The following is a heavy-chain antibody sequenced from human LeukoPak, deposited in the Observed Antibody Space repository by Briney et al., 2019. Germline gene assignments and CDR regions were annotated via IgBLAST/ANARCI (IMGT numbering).Heavy chain of an antibody. J-gene: IGHJ4*02. CDR3: AKVDNYYGSGSYPFFDY. V-gene: IGHV3-23*01. CDR2: ISGSGGST. CDR1: GFTFSSYA. Sequence: PGGSLRLSCAASGFTFSSYAMSWVRQAPGKGLEWVSAISGSGGSTYYADSVKGRFTISRDNSKDTPYLQMNSLRAEDTAVYYCAKVDNYYGSGSYPFFDYWGQGTLVTVSS. D-gene: IGHD3-10*01.